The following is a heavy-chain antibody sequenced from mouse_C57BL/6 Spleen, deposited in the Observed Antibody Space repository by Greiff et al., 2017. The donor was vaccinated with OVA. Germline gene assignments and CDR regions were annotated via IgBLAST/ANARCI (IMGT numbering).Heavy chain of an antibody. J-gene: IGHJ1*03. CDR1: GYTFTSYW. D-gene: IGHD2-5*01. Sequence: QVQLQQPGAELVKPGASVKLSCKASGYTFTSYWMHWVKQRPGQGLEWIGMIHPNSGSTNYNEKFKSKATLTVDKSSSTAYMQLSSLTSEDSAVYYCAREAYYSNERYFDVWGTGTTVTVSS. V-gene: IGHV1-64*01. CDR3: AREAYYSNERYFDV. CDR2: IHPNSGST.